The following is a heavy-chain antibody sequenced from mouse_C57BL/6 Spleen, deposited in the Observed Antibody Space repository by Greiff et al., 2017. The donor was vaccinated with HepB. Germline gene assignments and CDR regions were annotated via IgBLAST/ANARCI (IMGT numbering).Heavy chain of an antibody. D-gene: IGHD1-1*01. CDR1: GFTFSDYG. Sequence: DVMLVESGGGLVKPGGSLKLSCAASGFTFSDYGMHWVRQAPEKGLEWVAYISSGSSTIYYADTVKGRFTISRDNAKNTLFLQMTSLRSEDTAMYYCARPNYYYGSSYYYAMDYWGQGTSVTVSS. CDR2: ISSGSSTI. J-gene: IGHJ4*01. V-gene: IGHV5-17*01. CDR3: ARPNYYYGSSYYYAMDY.